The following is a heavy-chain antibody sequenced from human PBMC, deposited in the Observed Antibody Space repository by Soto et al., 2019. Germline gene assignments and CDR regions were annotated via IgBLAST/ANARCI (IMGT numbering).Heavy chain of an antibody. Sequence: GGSLRLSCAASGFTFSNYAMSWVRQAPGKGLEWVSVISGSGGSTYYADSVKGRFTISRDNSKNTLYLQMSSLRAEDTAVYYCAKVGYCSSTSCYAEVYFFDYWGQGTLVTVSS. CDR3: AKVGYCSSTSCYAEVYFFDY. D-gene: IGHD2-2*01. J-gene: IGHJ4*02. CDR2: ISGSGGST. CDR1: GFTFSNYA. V-gene: IGHV3-23*01.